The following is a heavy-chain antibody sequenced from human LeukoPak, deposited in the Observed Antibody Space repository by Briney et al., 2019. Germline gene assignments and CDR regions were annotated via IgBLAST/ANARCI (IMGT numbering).Heavy chain of an antibody. CDR1: GFTFSSYG. D-gene: IGHD3-22*01. J-gene: IGHJ3*02. Sequence: PGGSLRLSCAASGFTFSSYGMPWVRQAPGKGLEWVAVIWYDGSNKYYADSVKGRFTISRDNSKNTLYLQMNSLRAEDTAVYYCARDQRARYYYDSSGYYPDAFDIWGQGTMVTVSS. V-gene: IGHV3-33*01. CDR3: ARDQRARYYYDSSGYYPDAFDI. CDR2: IWYDGSNK.